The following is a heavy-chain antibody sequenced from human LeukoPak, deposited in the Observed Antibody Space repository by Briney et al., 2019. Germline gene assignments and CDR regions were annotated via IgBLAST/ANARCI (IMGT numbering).Heavy chain of an antibody. Sequence: GGSLRLSCVASGITFSNYAVSWVRQAPEKGLDWVSVISGSAHKIRYADSVKGRFTISRDNSENVVYLQMNNLRVEDTAVYYCAGRPTGYSSGYIHWGQGTLVTVSS. CDR3: AGRPTGYSSGYIH. V-gene: IGHV3-23*01. CDR1: GITFSNYA. CDR2: ISGSAHKI. D-gene: IGHD5-18*01. J-gene: IGHJ4*02.